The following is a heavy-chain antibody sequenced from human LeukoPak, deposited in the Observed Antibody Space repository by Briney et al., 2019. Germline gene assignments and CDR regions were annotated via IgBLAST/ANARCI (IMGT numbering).Heavy chain of an antibody. Sequence: PSETLSLTCAVSGGSISSSNWWSWVRQPPGKGLEWIGEIYHSGSTNYNPSLQSRVTISVDKSKNQFSLKLSSVTAADTAVYYCARDPIAVAGGDYWGQGTLVTVSS. CDR1: GGSISSSNW. CDR2: IYHSGST. CDR3: ARDPIAVAGGDY. V-gene: IGHV4-4*02. J-gene: IGHJ4*02. D-gene: IGHD6-19*01.